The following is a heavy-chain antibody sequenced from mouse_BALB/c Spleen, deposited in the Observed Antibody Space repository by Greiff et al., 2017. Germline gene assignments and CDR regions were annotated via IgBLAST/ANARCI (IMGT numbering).Heavy chain of an antibody. Sequence: EVKLMESGPGLVKPSQSLSLTCSVTGYSITSGYYWNWIRQFPGNKLEWMGYISYDGSNNYNPSLKNRISITRDTSKNQFFLKLNSVTTEDTATYYCAREGLSTTNFDYWGQGTTLTVSS. CDR2: ISYDGSN. V-gene: IGHV3-6*02. J-gene: IGHJ2*01. CDR1: GYSITSGYY. D-gene: IGHD2-1*01. CDR3: AREGLSTTNFDY.